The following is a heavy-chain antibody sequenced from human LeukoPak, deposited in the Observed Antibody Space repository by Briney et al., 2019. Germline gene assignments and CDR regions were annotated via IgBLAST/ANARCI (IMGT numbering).Heavy chain of an antibody. V-gene: IGHV4-34*01. CDR1: GGSFSGYY. Sequence: PSETLSLTCAVYGGSFSGYYWSWIRQPPGKGLEWIGEINHSGSTNYNPSLKSRVTISVDRSKNQFSLKLSSVTAADTAVYYCARAEQQLVLPDYWGQGTLVTVSS. CDR2: INHSGST. CDR3: ARAEQQLVLPDY. J-gene: IGHJ4*02. D-gene: IGHD6-13*01.